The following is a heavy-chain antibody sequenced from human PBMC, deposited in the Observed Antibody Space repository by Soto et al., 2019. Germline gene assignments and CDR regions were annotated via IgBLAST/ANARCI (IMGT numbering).Heavy chain of an antibody. D-gene: IGHD6-13*01. V-gene: IGHV1-69*02. CDR1: GGTFSSYT. CDR2: IIPILGIA. Sequence: QVQLVQSGAEVKKPGSSVKASCKASGGTFSSYTISWVRQAPGQGLEWMGRIIPILGIANYAQKFQGRVTITADKSTSTAYMELSGLRSEDTDVHYCARAGIAAAGGWFDPWGQGTLVTVSS. CDR3: ARAGIAAAGGWFDP. J-gene: IGHJ5*02.